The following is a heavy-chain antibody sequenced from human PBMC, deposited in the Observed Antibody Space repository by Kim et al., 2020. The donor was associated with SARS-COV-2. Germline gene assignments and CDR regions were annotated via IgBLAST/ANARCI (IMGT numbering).Heavy chain of an antibody. J-gene: IGHJ4*02. CDR2: IYSGDKT. CDR3: ATNLAAAGVV. V-gene: IGHV3-66*01. CDR1: GVTVSSNY. Sequence: GGSLRLSCAASGVTVSSNYMSWLRQAPGKGLEWLSVIYSGDKTYYVESVKGRLTISSDNSKNTLYLQMSSLRVEDTAVYYCATNLAAAGVVWGQGTLVT. D-gene: IGHD6-25*01.